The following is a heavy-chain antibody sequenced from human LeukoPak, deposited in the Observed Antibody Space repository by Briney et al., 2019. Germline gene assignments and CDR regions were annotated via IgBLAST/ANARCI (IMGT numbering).Heavy chain of an antibody. CDR3: AKEVHPYNSGTYYFDY. CDR2: IRHDGSNE. CDR1: GFTFSSYG. Sequence: GGSLRLSCVGSGFTFSSYGMHWVRQAAGKGLEWVAFIRHDGSNEYYADSVKGRFTVSRDNSKNTLFLQMNSLRVEEMAVYYCAKEVHPYNSGTYYFDYWGRGTLVTVSS. J-gene: IGHJ4*02. V-gene: IGHV3-30*02. D-gene: IGHD3-10*01.